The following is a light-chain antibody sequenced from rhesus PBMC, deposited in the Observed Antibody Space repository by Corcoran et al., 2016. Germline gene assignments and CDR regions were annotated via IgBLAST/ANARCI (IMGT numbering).Light chain of an antibody. CDR2: AQS. CDR3: QQGYNIPWT. V-gene: IGKV1-18*01. J-gene: IGKJ1*01. Sequence: DIQMTQSPSSLSASVGDKVTITCRASQGVGGWLAWYQQKPGKDPELLIFAQSSLKSGVPSRFSGSGSGTDYTLTICSLQPEDFATYYCQQGYNIPWTFGQGTKVEIK. CDR1: QGVGGW.